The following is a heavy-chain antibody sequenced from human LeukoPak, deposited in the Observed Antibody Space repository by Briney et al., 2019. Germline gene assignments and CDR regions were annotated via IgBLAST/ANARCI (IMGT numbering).Heavy chain of an antibody. CDR3: ARAGLVGAFSLAIDY. D-gene: IGHD1-26*01. V-gene: IGHV1-2*02. Sequence: ASVKVSCKASGYTFTGYYLHWVRQAPGQGLAWMGWINPTSGDTNYAQNFQGRVTMTRDASISTAYMELSSLRSDDTAVYYCARAGLVGAFSLAIDYWGQGTLVTVSS. CDR2: INPTSGDT. J-gene: IGHJ4*02. CDR1: GYTFTGYY.